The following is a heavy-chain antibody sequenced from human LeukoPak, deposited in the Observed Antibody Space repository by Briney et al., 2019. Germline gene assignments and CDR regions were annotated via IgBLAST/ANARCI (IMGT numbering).Heavy chain of an antibody. J-gene: IGHJ4*02. V-gene: IGHV4-34*01. CDR3: ARAYSSGWYVNY. D-gene: IGHD6-19*01. CDR1: GGSFSGYY. CDR2: INHSGST. Sequence: SETLSLTCAVSGGSFSGYYWSWIRQPPGKGLEWIGEINHSGSTNYNSSLKSRVTISVDTSKNQLSLKLSSVTAADRAVYYCARAYSSGWYVNYWGQGTLVTVS.